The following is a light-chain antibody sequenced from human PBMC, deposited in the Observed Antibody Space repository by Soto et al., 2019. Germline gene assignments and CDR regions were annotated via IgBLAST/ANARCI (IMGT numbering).Light chain of an antibody. CDR2: DVS. J-gene: IGLJ3*02. V-gene: IGLV2-14*01. Sequence: SALTQPASVSGSPGQSITISCTGTSSDVGGYNYVSWYQQHPGKAPKLMIYDVSNRPSGVSNRFSGSKSGNTASLTISGLQAEDEADYYCSSYTSKTGVFGGGTQLTVL. CDR1: SSDVGGYNY. CDR3: SSYTSKTGV.